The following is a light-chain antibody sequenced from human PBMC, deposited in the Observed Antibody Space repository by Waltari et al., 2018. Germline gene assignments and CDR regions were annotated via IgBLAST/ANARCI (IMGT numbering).Light chain of an antibody. Sequence: DIQMTQSPSSLSASVGDRVTITCRASHAISNSLAWYQQKPGKAPKLLLYGASRLESGVPSKFSGSGYGTDYNLTISSLQPEDFATYYCQQYYTTPMYTFGQGTKLEI. CDR1: HAISNS. CDR2: GAS. V-gene: IGKV1-NL1*01. CDR3: QQYYTTPMYT. J-gene: IGKJ2*01.